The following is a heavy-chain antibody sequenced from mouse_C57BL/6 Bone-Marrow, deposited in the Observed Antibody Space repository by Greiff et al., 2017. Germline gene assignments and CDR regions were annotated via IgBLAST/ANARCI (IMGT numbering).Heavy chain of an antibody. CDR3: ARGEFITTVVATRFDY. CDR1: GYAFTNYL. J-gene: IGHJ2*01. CDR2: INPGSGGT. Sequence: VQLQQSGAELVRPGTSVKVSCKASGYAFTNYLIEWVKQRPGQGLEWIGVINPGSGGTNYNEKFKGKATLTADKSSSTAYMQLSSLTSEDSAVYFCARGEFITTVVATRFDYWGQGTTLTVSS. D-gene: IGHD1-1*01. V-gene: IGHV1-54*01.